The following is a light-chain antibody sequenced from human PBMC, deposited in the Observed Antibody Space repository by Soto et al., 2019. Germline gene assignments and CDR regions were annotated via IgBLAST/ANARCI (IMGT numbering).Light chain of an antibody. CDR3: QSYDNSLSVYV. Sequence: QSVLTQPPSVSGAPRQRVTISCTGSSSNIGAHYDVHWYQQLPGTAPKLLIYGNSNRPSGVPDRFSGSKSGTSASLAITGLQAEDEADYYCQSYDNSLSVYVFGTGTQLTVL. CDR1: SSNIGAHYD. V-gene: IGLV1-40*01. J-gene: IGLJ1*01. CDR2: GNS.